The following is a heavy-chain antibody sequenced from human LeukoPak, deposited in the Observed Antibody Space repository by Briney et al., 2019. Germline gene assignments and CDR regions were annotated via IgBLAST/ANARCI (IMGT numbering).Heavy chain of an antibody. CDR2: SSSSSSTI. D-gene: IGHD2-15*01. J-gene: IGHJ4*02. CDR1: GFTFSSCS. Sequence: GGSLRLSCAASGFTFSSCSMNWVRQAPGKGLEWVSYSSSSSSTIYYADSVKGRFTISRDNAKNSLYLQMNSLRAEDTAVYYCARDQYSRMVAAPFDYWGQGTLVTVSS. V-gene: IGHV3-48*01. CDR3: ARDQYSRMVAAPFDY.